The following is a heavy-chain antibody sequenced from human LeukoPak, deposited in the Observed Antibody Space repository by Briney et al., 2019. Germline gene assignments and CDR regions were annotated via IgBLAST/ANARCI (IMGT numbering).Heavy chain of an antibody. V-gene: IGHV4-61*01. CDR3: ARYCSSTTCFDNAFDF. D-gene: IGHD2-2*01. CDR1: GASVSSGSYY. CDR2: IYYSGTT. Sequence: PSETLSLTCTVSGASVSSGSYYWSWIRQPPGRGLEWIAYIYYSGTTNYNPSLKSRVTISADTSKNQFSLKLSSVTAADTAMYYCARYCSSTTCFDNAFDFWGQGTMVTVSS. J-gene: IGHJ3*01.